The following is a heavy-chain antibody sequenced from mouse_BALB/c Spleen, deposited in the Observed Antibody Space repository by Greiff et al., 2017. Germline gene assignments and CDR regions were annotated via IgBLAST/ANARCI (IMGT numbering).Heavy chain of an antibody. V-gene: IGHV1-55*01. D-gene: IGHD2-14*01. CDR3: ATYYRYFDY. CDR1: GYNFTSYW. J-gene: IGHJ2*01. Sequence: QVQLQQPGAELVKPGTSVKLSCKASGYNFTSYWINWVKLRPGQGLEWIGDIYPGSGSTNYNEKFKSKATLTVDTSSSTAYMQLSSLASEDSALYYCATYYRYFDYWGQGTTLTVSS. CDR2: IYPGSGST.